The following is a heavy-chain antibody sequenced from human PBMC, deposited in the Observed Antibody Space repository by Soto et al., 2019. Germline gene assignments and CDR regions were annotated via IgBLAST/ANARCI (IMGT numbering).Heavy chain of an antibody. CDR1: GYSFTSYW. CDR2: IYPGDSDT. CDR3: ARRGYCSSTSCYGTPYYYYGMDV. Sequence: GESLKISCKGSGYSFTSYWIGWVRQMPGKGLEWMGIIYPGDSDTRYSPSFQGQVTISADKSISTAYLQWSSLKASDTAMYYCARRGYCSSTSCYGTPYYYYGMDVWGQGTTVTVS. D-gene: IGHD2-2*03. J-gene: IGHJ6*02. V-gene: IGHV5-51*01.